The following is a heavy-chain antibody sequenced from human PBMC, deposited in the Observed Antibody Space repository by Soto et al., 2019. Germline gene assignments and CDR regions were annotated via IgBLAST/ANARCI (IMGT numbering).Heavy chain of an antibody. J-gene: IGHJ4*02. D-gene: IGHD6-19*01. Sequence: SVKVSCKASGGTFSSYAISWVRQAPGQGLEWMGGIIPIFGTANYAQKFQGRVTITADESTSTAYMELSSLRSEDTAVYYCAREGGSPSGGWYYFDYWGQGTLVTVSS. CDR3: AREGGSPSGGWYYFDY. CDR1: GGTFSSYA. CDR2: IIPIFGTA. V-gene: IGHV1-69*13.